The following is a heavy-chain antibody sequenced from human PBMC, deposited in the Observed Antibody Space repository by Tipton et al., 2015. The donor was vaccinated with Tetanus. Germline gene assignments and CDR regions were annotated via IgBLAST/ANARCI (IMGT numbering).Heavy chain of an antibody. CDR3: ASVSTTGDY. V-gene: IGHV4-34*01. CDR1: GGSFSGYY. D-gene: IGHD4-11*01. CDR2: INHSGST. J-gene: IGHJ4*02. Sequence: TLSLTCAVYGGSFSGYYWSLIRQPPGKGLEWIGEINHSGSTNYNPSLKSRVTISVDTSKNQFSLKLSSVTAADTAVYYCASVSTTGDYCGQGTLVTVSS.